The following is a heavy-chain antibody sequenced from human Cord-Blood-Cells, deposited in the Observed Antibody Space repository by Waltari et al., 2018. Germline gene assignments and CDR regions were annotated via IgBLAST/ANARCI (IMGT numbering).Heavy chain of an antibody. J-gene: IGHJ4*02. CDR2: MRSKANSYAT. CDR1: GFTFSGSA. CDR3: TRWGRDGYNFDY. Sequence: EVQLVESGGGLVQPGGSLKLSCAASGFTFSGSAMHWVRQASGKGLELVGRMRSKANSYATAYAASVKGRFNISRDDSKNTAYLQMNSLKTEDTVVYYCTRWGRDGYNFDYWGQGTLVTVSS. V-gene: IGHV3-73*02. D-gene: IGHD5-12*01.